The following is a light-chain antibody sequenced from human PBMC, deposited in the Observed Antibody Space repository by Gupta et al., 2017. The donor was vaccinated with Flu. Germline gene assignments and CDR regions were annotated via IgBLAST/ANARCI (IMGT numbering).Light chain of an antibody. CDR1: SCNIGNNY. CDR2: DNN. V-gene: IGLV1-51*01. J-gene: IGLJ7*01. Sequence: SSCNIGNNYVSWYQQLPGTTPNLLIYDNNKRPSGIPARFSGSKSGTSATLGITGLQTGDEADYYCGTWDSRLSAAVFGGGTQLTVL. CDR3: GTWDSRLSAAV.